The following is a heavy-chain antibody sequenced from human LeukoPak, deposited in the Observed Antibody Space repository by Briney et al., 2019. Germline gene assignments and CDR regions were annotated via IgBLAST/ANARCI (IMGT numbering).Heavy chain of an antibody. CDR2: INHSGST. D-gene: IGHD3-22*01. Sequence: WETLSLTCAVYGGTFSGYYWSWIRQPPGKGLEWIGEINHSGSTKYNPCLKSRVTISVDTAKNQYSLKLSSVTAADTAVYYCARVGGSGYYSLDYWGQGTLVTVSS. J-gene: IGHJ4*02. CDR1: GGTFSGYY. CDR3: ARVGGSGYYSLDY. V-gene: IGHV4-34*01.